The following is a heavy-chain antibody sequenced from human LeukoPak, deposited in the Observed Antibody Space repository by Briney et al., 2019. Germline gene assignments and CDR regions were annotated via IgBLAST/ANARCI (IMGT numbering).Heavy chain of an antibody. D-gene: IGHD3/OR15-3a*01. V-gene: IGHV3-30*02. CDR2: IRHDGGNK. J-gene: IGHJ5*02. Sequence: GGSLRLSCAASGFTFSTYGMHWVRQAPGKGLEWVAFIRHDGGNKYYADSVKGRFTISRDSSENTLYLQMSSLRPEDTAVYYCAKDVGNDRTGYYNWFDPWGQGTLVTVSS. CDR1: GFTFSTYG. CDR3: AKDVGNDRTGYYNWFDP.